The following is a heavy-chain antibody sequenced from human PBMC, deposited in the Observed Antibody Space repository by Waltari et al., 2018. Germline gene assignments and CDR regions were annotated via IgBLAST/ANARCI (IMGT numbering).Heavy chain of an antibody. Sequence: EVQLVESGGGLVQPGRSLRLSCAASGFTFDDYAMHWVRQAPGKGLEWVSGISWNRGSIGYADSVKGRFTISRDNAKNSLYLQMNSLRAEDTALYYCAKDLHESYYYYYMDVWGKGTTVTVSS. CDR1: GFTFDDYA. V-gene: IGHV3-9*01. CDR3: AKDLHESYYYYYMDV. CDR2: ISWNRGSI. J-gene: IGHJ6*03.